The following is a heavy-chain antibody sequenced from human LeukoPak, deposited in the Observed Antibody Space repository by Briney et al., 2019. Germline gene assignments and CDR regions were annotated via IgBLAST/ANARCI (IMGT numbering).Heavy chain of an antibody. Sequence: GGSLRLSCAASGFTFSSYAMHWVRQAPGKGLEWVAVISYDGSNKHYADSVKGRFTISRDNSKNTLYLQMNSLRAEDTAVYYCARESYDSSGYSHWGQGTLVTVSS. V-gene: IGHV3-30*01. CDR2: ISYDGSNK. J-gene: IGHJ4*02. CDR1: GFTFSSYA. CDR3: ARESYDSSGYSH. D-gene: IGHD3-22*01.